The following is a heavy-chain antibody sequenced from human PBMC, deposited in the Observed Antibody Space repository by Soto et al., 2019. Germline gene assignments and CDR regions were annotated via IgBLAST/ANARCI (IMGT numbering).Heavy chain of an antibody. Sequence: SETLALTCRVSGSSISSGGYDWSWLRQSPGKGLEWIGHIYYTGSTFYSPSLKNGLTISLDTSKSQFSLDLRSVTAADTAMYYCAKIEMASIKWGRGTMVTVSS. J-gene: IGHJ4*02. CDR3: AKIEMASIK. CDR2: IYYTGST. CDR1: GSSISSGGYD. V-gene: IGHV4-30-4*02.